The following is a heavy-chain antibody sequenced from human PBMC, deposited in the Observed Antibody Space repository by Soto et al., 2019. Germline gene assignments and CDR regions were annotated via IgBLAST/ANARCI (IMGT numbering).Heavy chain of an antibody. CDR3: AKGRSSRDDFVIPGSC. Sequence: PGGSLRLSCAASGFTFSSYAMNWVRQAPGKGLEWVSAISGSGDRTFYADSVKGRFTISRDNSKNTLYVQMSGLRAEDTAVYYCAKGRSSRDDFVIPGSCWGQGTLVTVSS. D-gene: IGHD3-3*01. V-gene: IGHV3-23*01. CDR2: ISGSGDRT. J-gene: IGHJ4*02. CDR1: GFTFSSYA.